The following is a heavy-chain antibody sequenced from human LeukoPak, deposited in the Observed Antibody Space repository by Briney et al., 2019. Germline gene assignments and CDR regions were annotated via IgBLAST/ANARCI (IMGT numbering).Heavy chain of an antibody. J-gene: IGHJ6*03. CDR2: INPNSGGT. CDR3: ARGDIVVVPAAIPYYYYYMDV. CDR1: GYTFTGYY. Sequence: VASVKVSCKASGYTFTGYYMHWVRQAPGQGLEWMGWINPNSGGTNYAQKFQGRVTMTRDTSISTAYMELSRLRSDDTAVYYCARGDIVVVPAAIPYYYYYMDVWGKGTTVTVSS. D-gene: IGHD2-2*02. V-gene: IGHV1-2*02.